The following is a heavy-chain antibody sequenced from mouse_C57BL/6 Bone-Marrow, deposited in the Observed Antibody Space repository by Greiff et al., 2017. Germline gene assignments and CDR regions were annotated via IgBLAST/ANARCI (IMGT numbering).Heavy chain of an antibody. CDR1: GFTFSSYA. D-gene: IGHD1-1*01. V-gene: IGHV5-4*01. CDR3: ARDPPSYDYGSSWFAY. J-gene: IGHJ3*01. CDR2: ISDGGSYT. Sequence: EVQLVESGGGLVKPGGSLKLSCAASGFTFSSYAMSWVRQTPEKRLEWVATISDGGSYTYYPDNVKGRFTISRDNAKNNLYLQMSHLKSEDTAMYYCARDPPSYDYGSSWFAYWGQGTLVTVSA.